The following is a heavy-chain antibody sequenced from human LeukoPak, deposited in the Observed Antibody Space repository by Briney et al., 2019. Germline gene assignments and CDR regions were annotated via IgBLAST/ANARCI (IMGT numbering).Heavy chain of an antibody. CDR3: ARDWEQYSRTEGIYWFDP. D-gene: IGHD6-6*01. CDR2: IYHSGST. J-gene: IGHJ5*02. CDR1: GYSISSGYY. Sequence: PSETLSLTCTVSGYSISSGYYWGWIRQPPGKGLEWIGSIYHSGSTYYNPSLKSRVTISVDTSKNQFSLKLSSVPAADTAVYYCARDWEQYSRTEGIYWFDPWGQGTLVTVSS. V-gene: IGHV4-38-2*02.